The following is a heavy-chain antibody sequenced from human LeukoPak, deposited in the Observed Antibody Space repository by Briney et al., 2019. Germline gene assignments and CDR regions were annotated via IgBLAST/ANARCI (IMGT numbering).Heavy chain of an antibody. J-gene: IGHJ4*02. V-gene: IGHV3-30*03. Sequence: PGGSLRLSCAASGFTFSSYGMHWVRQAPGKGLEWVAVISYDGSNKYYADSVKGRFTISRDNSKNTLYLQMNSLRAEDTAVYYCATYDYGDGFDCWGQGTLVTVSS. CDR2: ISYDGSNK. D-gene: IGHD4-17*01. CDR3: ATYDYGDGFDC. CDR1: GFTFSSYG.